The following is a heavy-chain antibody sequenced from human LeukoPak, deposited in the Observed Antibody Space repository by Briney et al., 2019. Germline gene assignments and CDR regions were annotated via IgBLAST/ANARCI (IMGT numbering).Heavy chain of an antibody. D-gene: IGHD4-23*01. CDR3: ARMDDYGGNSGGWDY. CDR1: GYSFISYW. V-gene: IGHV5-51*01. J-gene: IGHJ4*02. Sequence: GESLKISCKGSGYSFISYWIGWVRQMPGKGLEWMGIIYPGDSDTRYSPSFQGQVIISADKSISTAYLQWGSLKASDTAMYYCARMDDYGGNSGGWDYWGQGTLVTVSS. CDR2: IYPGDSDT.